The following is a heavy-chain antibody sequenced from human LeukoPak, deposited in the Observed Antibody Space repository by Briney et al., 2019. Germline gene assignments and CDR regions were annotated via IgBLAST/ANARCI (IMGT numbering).Heavy chain of an antibody. CDR3: ARLSSFAFDI. CDR1: GFTCSTYV. CDR2: ILHNGDST. D-gene: IGHD3-16*02. J-gene: IGHJ3*02. Sequence: GGSLRLSCAASGFTCSTYVMSWVRQAPGKGLEWLSLILHNGDSTYYADSVKGRFTISRDNSKNTLYLQLNSLRAEDTAVYYCARLSSFAFDIWGQGTMVTVSS. V-gene: IGHV3-23*01.